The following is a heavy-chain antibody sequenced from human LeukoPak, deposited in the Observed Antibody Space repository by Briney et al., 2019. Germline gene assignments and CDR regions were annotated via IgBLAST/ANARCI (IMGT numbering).Heavy chain of an antibody. CDR1: GGSISSYY. D-gene: IGHD3-3*01. V-gene: IGHV4-59*12. CDR2: IYDSGST. CDR3: ASINFMIPSYDY. J-gene: IGHJ4*02. Sequence: SETLSLTCTVSGGSISSYYWSWIRQPPGKGLEWIGYIYDSGSTNYNPSLKSRVAISVDTSKNQFSLKLSSVTAADTAVYYCASINFMIPSYDYWGQGTLVTVSS.